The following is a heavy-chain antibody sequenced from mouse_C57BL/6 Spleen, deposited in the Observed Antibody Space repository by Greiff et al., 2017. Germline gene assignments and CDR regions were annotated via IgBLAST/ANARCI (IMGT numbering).Heavy chain of an antibody. CDR2: INYDGSST. D-gene: IGHD2-1*01. CDR1: GFTFSDYY. CDR3: ARENGNYKYFDV. J-gene: IGHJ1*03. V-gene: IGHV5-16*01. Sequence: EVQRVESEGGLVQPGSSMKLSCTASGFTFSDYYMAWVRQVPEKGLEWVANINYDGSSTYYLDSLKSRFIISRDNAKNILYLQMSSLKSEDTATYYCARENGNYKYFDVWGTGTTVTVSS.